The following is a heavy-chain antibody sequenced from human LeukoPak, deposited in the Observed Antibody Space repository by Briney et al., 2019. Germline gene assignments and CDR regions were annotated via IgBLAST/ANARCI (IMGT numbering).Heavy chain of an antibody. Sequence: AGGSLRLSCSASGFTFSSYAMHWVRQAPGKGLEYVSAISSNGGSTYFADSVKGRFTISRNNSKNTLYLQMSSLRAEDTAVYYCVGGWLPPDNWLDPWGQGTLVTVSS. CDR3: VGGWLPPDNWLDP. CDR1: GFTFSSYA. CDR2: ISSNGGST. J-gene: IGHJ5*02. D-gene: IGHD6-19*01. V-gene: IGHV3-64D*09.